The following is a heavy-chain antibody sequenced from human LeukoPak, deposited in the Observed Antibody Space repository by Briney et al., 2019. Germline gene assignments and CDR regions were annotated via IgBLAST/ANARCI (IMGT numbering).Heavy chain of an antibody. CDR1: GYTFTSYA. Sequence: GASVKVSCKASGYTFTSYAMHWVRQAPGQRLEWMGWINAGNGNTKYSQEFQGRVTITRDTSASTAYMELSSLGSEDMAVYYCARAPGGFWSVRYFDYWGQGTLVTVSS. CDR3: ARAPGGFWSVRYFDY. J-gene: IGHJ4*02. D-gene: IGHD3-3*01. CDR2: INAGNGNT. V-gene: IGHV1-3*03.